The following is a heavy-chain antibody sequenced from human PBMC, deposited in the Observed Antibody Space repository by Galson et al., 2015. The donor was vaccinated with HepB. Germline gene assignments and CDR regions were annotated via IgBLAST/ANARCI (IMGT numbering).Heavy chain of an antibody. D-gene: IGHD4-23*01. CDR2: IWYDGSSK. CDR3: VKDGVDGGGILGFDY. V-gene: IGHV3-33*06. CDR1: GFTFSHYG. Sequence: SLRLSCAASGFTFSHYGMNWVRQAPGKGLEWVGLIWYDGSSKYYADSVKGRFTISRDNSKNTLSLQMNNLRAEDTAVYYCVKDGVDGGGILGFDYWGQGALVTVSS. J-gene: IGHJ4*02.